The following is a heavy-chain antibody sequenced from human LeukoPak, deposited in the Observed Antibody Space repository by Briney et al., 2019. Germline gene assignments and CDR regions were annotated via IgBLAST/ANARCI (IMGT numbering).Heavy chain of an antibody. CDR2: IKQDGSEK. Sequence: GGSLRLSCAASGFTFSSYGMNWVRQAPGKGLEWVANIKQDGSEKYYVDSVKGRFTISRDNAKNSLYLQMNSLRAEDTAVYYCARGRYCSSTSCWFDPWGQGTLVTVSS. CDR1: GFTFSSYG. V-gene: IGHV3-7*01. D-gene: IGHD2-2*01. CDR3: ARGRYCSSTSCWFDP. J-gene: IGHJ5*02.